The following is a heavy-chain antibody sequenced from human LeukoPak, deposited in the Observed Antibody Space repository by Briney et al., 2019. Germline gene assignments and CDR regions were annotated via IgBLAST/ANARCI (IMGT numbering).Heavy chain of an antibody. CDR3: ARSYDYVWGSYRYFGY. CDR2: VNPNSGGT. CDR1: GYTFTGYY. V-gene: IGHV1-2*02. Sequence: GASVKVSCKASGYTFTGYYMHWVRQAPGQGLERMGWVNPNSGGTNYAQKFQGRVTMTRDTSISAAYMELSRLRSDDTAVYYCARSYDYVWGSYRYFGYWGQGTLVTVSS. J-gene: IGHJ4*02. D-gene: IGHD3-16*02.